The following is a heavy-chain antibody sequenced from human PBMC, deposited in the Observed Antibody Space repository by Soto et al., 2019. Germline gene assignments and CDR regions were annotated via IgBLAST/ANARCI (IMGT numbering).Heavy chain of an antibody. D-gene: IGHD6-6*01. Sequence: GASVKVSCKASGYTFTSYLMHWVRQAPGQGLEWMGLINPNGGSTGYAQKFQGRVTMTRDMSTGTVYMDLTGLTSEDTAVYYCARDGEDSRGSSGWFDPWGQGTLVTVSS. CDR3: ARDGEDSRGSSGWFDP. J-gene: IGHJ5*02. CDR2: INPNGGST. V-gene: IGHV1-46*01. CDR1: GYTFTSYL.